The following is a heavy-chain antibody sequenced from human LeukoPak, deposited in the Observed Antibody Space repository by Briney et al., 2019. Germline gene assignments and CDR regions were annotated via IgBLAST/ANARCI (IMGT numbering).Heavy chain of an antibody. CDR2: FDPEDGET. Sequence: GGSLRLSCAASGFTLTELSMHWVRQAPGKGLEWMGGFDPEDGETIYAQKFQGRVTMTEDTSTDTAYMELRSLRSEDTAVYYCATGMYYFDYWGQGTLVTVSS. D-gene: IGHD1-26*01. J-gene: IGHJ4*02. CDR3: ATGMYYFDY. V-gene: IGHV1-24*01. CDR1: GFTLTELS.